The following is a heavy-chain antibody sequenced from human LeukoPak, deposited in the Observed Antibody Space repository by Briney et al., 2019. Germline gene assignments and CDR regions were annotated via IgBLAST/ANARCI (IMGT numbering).Heavy chain of an antibody. Sequence: PSETLSLTCTVSGGSISSSSYYWGWIRQPPGKGLEWIGSIYYTGSTYNTPSLNSRVTISVDTAKTQFSLKLSSVTAADTAVYYCARRSGSYPRYFDYWGQGTLVTVSS. D-gene: IGHD1-26*01. CDR2: IYYTGST. J-gene: IGHJ4*02. V-gene: IGHV4-39*01. CDR3: ARRSGSYPRYFDY. CDR1: GGSISSSSYY.